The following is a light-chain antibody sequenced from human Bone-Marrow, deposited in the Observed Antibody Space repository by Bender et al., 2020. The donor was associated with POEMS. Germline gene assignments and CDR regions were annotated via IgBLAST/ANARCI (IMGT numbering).Light chain of an antibody. CDR2: EVT. J-gene: IGLJ3*02. V-gene: IGLV2-23*02. CDR1: NSDVGSYNL. CDR3: QSYDSSLSEGV. Sequence: QSALTQPASVSGSPGQSITISCTGTNSDVGSYNLVSWYQHHPDKAPKLIIFEVTKRPSGVSNRFSGSKSGSTASLTISGLQAEDEADYYCQSYDSSLSEGVFGGGTKLTVL.